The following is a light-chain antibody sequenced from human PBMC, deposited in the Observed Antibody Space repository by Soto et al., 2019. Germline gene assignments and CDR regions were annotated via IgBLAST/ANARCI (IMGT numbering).Light chain of an antibody. CDR3: QQRNTITYT. J-gene: IGKJ2*01. CDR1: QTIGTY. Sequence: DILLTQSPSSLSASVGDRVTITCRSSQTIGTYLNWYQHKQGRDPSLLIYAASSLQSGVPSRFSGSGSGTDFNLTISSPHPEDFATYFCQQRNTITYTFGQGTKVDIK. V-gene: IGKV1-39*01. CDR2: AAS.